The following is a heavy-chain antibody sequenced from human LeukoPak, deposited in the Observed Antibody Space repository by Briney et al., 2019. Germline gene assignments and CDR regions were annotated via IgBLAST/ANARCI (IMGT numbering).Heavy chain of an antibody. V-gene: IGHV1-2*02. CDR3: ARDSYGYIFDY. Sequence: ASVKVSCKASGGTFSSYAISWMRQAPGQGLEWMGWINPNSGGTNYAQKFQGRVTMTRDTSISTAYMELSRLRSDDTAVYYCARDSYGYIFDYWGQGTLVTVSS. D-gene: IGHD5-18*01. J-gene: IGHJ4*02. CDR1: GGTFSSYA. CDR2: INPNSGGT.